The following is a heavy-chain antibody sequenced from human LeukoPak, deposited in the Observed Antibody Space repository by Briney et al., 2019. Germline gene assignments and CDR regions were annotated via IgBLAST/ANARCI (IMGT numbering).Heavy chain of an antibody. D-gene: IGHD2-15*01. J-gene: IGHJ5*02. CDR2: INPSGGST. Sequence: ASVKVSCKASGYTFTSYYMHWVRQAPGQGLEWMGIINPSGGSTSYAQKFQGRVTMTRDTSTSTVYMELSSLRSEDTAVYYCARAHGYCSGGSCWWFDPWGQGTLVTVSS. CDR3: ARAHGYCSGGSCWWFDP. CDR1: GYTFTSYY. V-gene: IGHV1-46*01.